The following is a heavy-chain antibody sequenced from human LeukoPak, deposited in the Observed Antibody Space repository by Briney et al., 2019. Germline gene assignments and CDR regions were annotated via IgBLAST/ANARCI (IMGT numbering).Heavy chain of an antibody. V-gene: IGHV4-31*03. D-gene: IGHD6-25*01. CDR3: ARGIAAFGFDP. Sequence: PSETLSLTCTVSGGSFSSGGYYWSWIRQHPGKGLEWIGYIYYSGSTYYNPSLKSRVTISVDTSKNQFSLKLSSVTAADTAVYYCARGIAAFGFDPWGQGTLVTVSS. CDR2: IYYSGST. CDR1: GGSFSSGGYY. J-gene: IGHJ5*02.